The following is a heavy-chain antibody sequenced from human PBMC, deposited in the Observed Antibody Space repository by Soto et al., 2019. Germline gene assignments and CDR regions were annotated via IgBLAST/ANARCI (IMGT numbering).Heavy chain of an antibody. J-gene: IGHJ3*02. CDR3: AILHSGSYTYDAFDI. D-gene: IGHD3-10*01. V-gene: IGHV1-8*01. CDR2: MNPNSGNT. Sequence: QVQLVQSGAEVKKPGASVKVSCRASGYTFTSYDINWVRQATGQGLEWMGWMNPNSGNTGYAQKFQGRVTMTRNTSISTAYMELSSLRSEDTAVYYCAILHSGSYTYDAFDIWGQGTMVTVSS. CDR1: GYTFTSYD.